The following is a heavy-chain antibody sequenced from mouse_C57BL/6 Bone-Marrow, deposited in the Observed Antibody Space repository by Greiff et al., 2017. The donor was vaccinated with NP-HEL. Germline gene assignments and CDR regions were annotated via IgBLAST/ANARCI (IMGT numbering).Heavy chain of an antibody. J-gene: IGHJ4*01. CDR1: GSTFTSYG. Sequence: QVLLLQSGAGLARPGASVKLSCKASGSTFTSYGISWVKQRTGQGLEWIGALCPRSGNSYYNENVKGKANLTAAKSSSPAYMELRSLTSEDSAVYVCARLGYYPCYAMDYGGQGTAVTVSA. V-gene: IGHV1-81*01. CDR3: ARLGYYPCYAMDY. D-gene: IGHD2-3*01. CDR2: LCPRSGNS.